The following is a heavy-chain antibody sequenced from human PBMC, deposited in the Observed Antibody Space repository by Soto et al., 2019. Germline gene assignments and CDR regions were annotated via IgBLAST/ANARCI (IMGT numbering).Heavy chain of an antibody. CDR1: GGSISSSSYY. Sequence: PSETLSLTCTVSGGSISSSSYYCRWIRQPPGKGLECIVSSYYSVSTYSNPSLKSRVTISVDTSNIQFSMEQRSVTAPHTAVYYCASRGSGSYYYSYYGMDVWGQGTTVP. V-gene: IGHV4-39*01. D-gene: IGHD3-10*01. CDR2: SYYSVST. CDR3: ASRGSGSYYYSYYGMDV. J-gene: IGHJ6*02.